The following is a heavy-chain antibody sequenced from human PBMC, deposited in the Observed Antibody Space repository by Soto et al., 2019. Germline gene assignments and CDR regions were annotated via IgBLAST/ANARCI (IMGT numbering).Heavy chain of an antibody. CDR2: IFYSGST. V-gene: IGHV4-61*01. D-gene: IGHD3-3*01. CDR1: GGSVSSGSYY. J-gene: IGHJ6*02. CDR3: ARDRPFYYDFWSGYLPGPYYYYGMDV. Sequence: PETLSLTCPVSGGSVSSGSYYWSWTRQPPGKGLEWIGYIFYSGSTNYNPSLKSRVTISVDTSKNQFSLKLSSVTAADTAVYYCARDRPFYYDFWSGYLPGPYYYYGMDVWGQGTTVTVSS.